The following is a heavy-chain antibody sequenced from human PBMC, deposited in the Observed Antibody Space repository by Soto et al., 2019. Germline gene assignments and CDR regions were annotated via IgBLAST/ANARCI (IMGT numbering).Heavy chain of an antibody. Sequence: SETLSLTSNTSSGSINTYSWSWIRQPPGKGLEWIGYLTYSGNTNYNPSLKGGVTISGDTSKNQLSLTLSSVTAADTAVYYCARHKSSWPSYGTDVRAKRITVTVAS. V-gene: IGHV4-59*08. CDR1: SGSINTYS. D-gene: IGHD6-13*01. CDR3: ARHKSSWPSYGTDV. J-gene: IGHJ6*04. CDR2: LTYSGNT.